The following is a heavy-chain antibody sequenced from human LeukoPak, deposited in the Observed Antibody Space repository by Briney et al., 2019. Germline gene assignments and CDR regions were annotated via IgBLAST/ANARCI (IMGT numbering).Heavy chain of an antibody. J-gene: IGHJ4*02. V-gene: IGHV1-18*01. CDR3: ARDKGMVGYCSGGSCYWPFDY. D-gene: IGHD2-15*01. Sequence: ASVKVSCKTSGYTFISYGISWVRQAAGQGLEWMGWISAYNGNTNYAQKFQGRVSMTTDTSTSTAYMELRSLRADDTAVYHCARDKGMVGYCSGGSCYWPFDYWGQGTLVIVSS. CDR1: GYTFISYG. CDR2: ISAYNGNT.